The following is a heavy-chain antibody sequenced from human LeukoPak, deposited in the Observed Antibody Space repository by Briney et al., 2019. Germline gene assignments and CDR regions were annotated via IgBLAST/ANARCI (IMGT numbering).Heavy chain of an antibody. J-gene: IGHJ4*02. CDR2: ITWNSGSI. CDR1: GLTFYDYA. V-gene: IGHV3-9*01. D-gene: IGHD3-10*01. CDR3: AAGAGITRY. Sequence: GGSLRLSCAASGLTFYDYAMLWVRQAPGKGLEWVSGITWNSGSIAYADSVKGRFTISRDNAKNSLYLQVNSLRSEDTALYYCAAGAGITRYWGQGTLVTVSS.